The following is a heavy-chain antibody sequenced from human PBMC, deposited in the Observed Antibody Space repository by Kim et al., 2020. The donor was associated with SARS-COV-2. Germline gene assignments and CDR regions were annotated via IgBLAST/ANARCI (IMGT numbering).Heavy chain of an antibody. CDR3: ATWRFDY. CDR2: RSKLYN. V-gene: IGHV6-1*01. J-gene: IGHJ4*02. Sequence: RSKLYNDYAVSVKSRITINPDTSKNQFSLQLNPLTPEDTAVYYCATWRFDYWGQGTLVTVSS.